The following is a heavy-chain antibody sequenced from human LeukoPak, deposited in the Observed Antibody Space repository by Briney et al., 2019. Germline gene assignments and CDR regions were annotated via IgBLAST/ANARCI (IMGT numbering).Heavy chain of an antibody. D-gene: IGHD3-10*02. V-gene: IGHV4-39*01. CDR1: GGSTSSSSYY. Sequence: SETLSLTCTVSGGSTSSSSYYWGWIRQPPGKGLEWIGSIYYSGSTYYNPSLKSRVTISVDTSKNQFSLKLSSVTAADTAVYYCARQDYYVSGGYYYYMDVWGKGTTVTVSS. CDR2: IYYSGST. CDR3: ARQDYYVSGGYYYYMDV. J-gene: IGHJ6*03.